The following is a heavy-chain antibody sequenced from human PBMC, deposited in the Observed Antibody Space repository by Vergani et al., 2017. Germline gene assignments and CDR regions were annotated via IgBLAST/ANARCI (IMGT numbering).Heavy chain of an antibody. CDR1: GGSFSGYY. V-gene: IGHV4-34*01. D-gene: IGHD2-21*02. J-gene: IGHJ2*01. Sequence: QVQLQQWGAGLLKPSETLSLTCAVYGGSFSGYYWSWIRQPPGKGLEWIGEINHSGSTNYNPSLKSRVTISVDTSKNQFSLKLSSVAAADTAVYYCATGGFRMVTAPSSSKRPSYWYFDLWSRGTLVTVSS. CDR2: INHSGST. CDR3: ATGGFRMVTAPSSSKRPSYWYFDL.